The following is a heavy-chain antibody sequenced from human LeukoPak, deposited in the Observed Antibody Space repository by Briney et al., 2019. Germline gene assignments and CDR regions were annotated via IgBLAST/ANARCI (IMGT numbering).Heavy chain of an antibody. J-gene: IGHJ3*02. CDR1: GFTFSSYG. D-gene: IGHD6-13*01. CDR2: ISYDGSNK. V-gene: IGHV3-30*18. CDR3: AKDRLYSSSWLDAFDI. Sequence: GGSLRLSCAASGFTFSSYGMHWVRQAPGKGLEWVAVISYDGSNKYYADSVKGRFTISRDNSKNTLYLQMNSLRAEDTAVYYCAKDRLYSSSWLDAFDIWGQGTMVTVSS.